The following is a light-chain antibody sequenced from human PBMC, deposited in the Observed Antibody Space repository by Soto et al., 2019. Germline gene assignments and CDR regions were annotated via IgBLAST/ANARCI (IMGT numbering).Light chain of an antibody. CDR1: SSDIGRYNL. V-gene: IGLV2-14*02. CDR2: EVN. Sequence: QSALAQPASVSGSPGQSITISCTGTSSDIGRYNLVSWYQQHPGKAPKLMIYEVNNRPSGVSNRFSGSKSGNTASLTISGLQAEDEADYYCSSYTTSNTYVFGTGTKLTVL. J-gene: IGLJ1*01. CDR3: SSYTTSNTYV.